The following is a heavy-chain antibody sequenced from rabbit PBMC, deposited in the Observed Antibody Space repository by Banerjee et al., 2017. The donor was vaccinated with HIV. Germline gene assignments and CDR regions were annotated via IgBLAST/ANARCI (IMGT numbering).Heavy chain of an antibody. CDR2: IYAGSGTT. CDR1: GFSFSSSYY. J-gene: IGHJ3*01. D-gene: IGHD6-1*01. CDR3: ARVYYTYGYAGYAYATGGMDL. V-gene: IGHV1S40*01. Sequence: QSLEESGGDLVKPGASLTLTCTASGFSFSSSYYMCWVRQAPGKGLEWIACIYAGSGTTYYATWVNGRFTISSDNAQNAMNLQMNSLTAADTATYFCARVYYTYGYAGYAYATGGMDLWGQGTLVTVS.